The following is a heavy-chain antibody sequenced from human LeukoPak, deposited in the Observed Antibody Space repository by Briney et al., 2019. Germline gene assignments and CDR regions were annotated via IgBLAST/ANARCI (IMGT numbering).Heavy chain of an antibody. D-gene: IGHD2-15*01. J-gene: IGHJ4*02. V-gene: IGHV4-34*01. CDR3: ARYVVVAATSAPHFDY. CDR2: INHSGST. CDR1: GGSFSGYY. Sequence: PSETLSLTCAVYGGSFSGYYWSWIRQPPGKGLEWIGEINHSGSTNYNPSLKSRVTISVDTSKNQFSLKLSSVTAADTAVYYCARYVVVAATSAPHFDYWGQGTLVTVSS.